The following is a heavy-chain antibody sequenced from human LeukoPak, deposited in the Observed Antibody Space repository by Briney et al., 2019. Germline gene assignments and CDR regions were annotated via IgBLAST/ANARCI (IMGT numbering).Heavy chain of an antibody. Sequence: SETLSLTCAVCGGSFSGYYWRWIGQPPGKGVAWIGEINHSGSTNYNPSLKSRVTISVETPKNQCSLRLSSVTPADTAVYNCARGRSDIVVVPAQLAMAYYYMDVWGKGPTVTVSS. CDR1: GGSFSGYY. CDR2: INHSGST. D-gene: IGHD2-2*01. V-gene: IGHV4-34*01. CDR3: ARGRSDIVVVPAQLAMAYYYMDV. J-gene: IGHJ6*03.